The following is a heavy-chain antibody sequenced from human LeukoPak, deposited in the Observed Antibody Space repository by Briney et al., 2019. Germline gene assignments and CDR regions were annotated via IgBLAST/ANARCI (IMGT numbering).Heavy chain of an antibody. J-gene: IGHJ6*03. V-gene: IGHV1-8*03. Sequence: ASVKVSCKASGYTFTSYDINWVRQATGQGLEWMGWMSPNSGNTGYAQKFRGRVTITRNTSISTAYMELSSLRSEDTAVYYCARGRSITIFGVVIDYYMDVWGKGTTVTVSS. CDR2: MSPNSGNT. CDR3: ARGRSITIFGVVIDYYMDV. CDR1: GYTFTSYD. D-gene: IGHD3-3*01.